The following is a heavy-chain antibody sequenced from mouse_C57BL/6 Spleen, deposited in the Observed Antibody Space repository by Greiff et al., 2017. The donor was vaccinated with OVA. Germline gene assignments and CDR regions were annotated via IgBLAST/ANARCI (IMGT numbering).Heavy chain of an antibody. V-gene: IGHV1-53*01. J-gene: IGHJ4*01. CDR1: GYTFTSYW. D-gene: IGHD1-1*02. CDR2: INPSNGGT. Sequence: QVQLQQSGTELVKPGASVKLSCKASGYTFTSYWMHWVKQRPGQGLEWIGNINPSNGGTNYNEKFKSKATLTVDKSSSTAYMQLSSLTSEDSAVYYCARDHEGYYAMDYWGQGTSVTVSS. CDR3: ARDHEGYYAMDY.